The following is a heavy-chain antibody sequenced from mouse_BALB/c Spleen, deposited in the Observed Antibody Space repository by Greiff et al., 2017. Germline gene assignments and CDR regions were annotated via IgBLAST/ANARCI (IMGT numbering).Heavy chain of an antibody. D-gene: IGHD1-1*02. CDR2: INPGSGGT. CDR1: GYAFTNYL. Sequence: QVQLQQSGAELVRPGTSVKVSCKASGYAFTNYLIEWVKQRPGQGLEWIGVINPGSGGTNYNEKFKGKATLTADKSSSTAYMQLSSLTSDDSAVYFCARFYYYGGGNYYFDYWGQGTTLTVSS. J-gene: IGHJ2*01. CDR3: ARFYYYGGGNYYFDY. V-gene: IGHV1-54*01.